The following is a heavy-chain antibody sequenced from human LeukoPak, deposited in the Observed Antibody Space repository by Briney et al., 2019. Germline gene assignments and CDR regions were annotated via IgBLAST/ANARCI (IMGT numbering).Heavy chain of an antibody. V-gene: IGHV1-24*01. CDR3: ATGKQSSISALVDY. CDR1: GYTLTELS. J-gene: IGHJ4*02. D-gene: IGHD3-3*01. Sequence: ASVKVSCKVSGYTLTELSMHWVRQAPGKGLEWMGGFDPEDGETIYAQKFQGRVTMTEDTSTDTAHMELSSLRSEDTAVYYCATGKQSSISALVDYWGQGTLVTVSS. CDR2: FDPEDGET.